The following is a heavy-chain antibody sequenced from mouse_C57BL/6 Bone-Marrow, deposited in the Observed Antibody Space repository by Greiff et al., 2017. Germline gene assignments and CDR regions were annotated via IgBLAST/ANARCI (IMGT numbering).Heavy chain of an antibody. CDR2: IDPENGDT. D-gene: IGHD2-3*01. CDR3: TTFDGYYVAWFAY. CDR1: GFNIKDDY. J-gene: IGHJ2*01. V-gene: IGHV14-4*01. Sequence: EVQLQQSGAELVRPGASVKLSCTASGFNIKDDYMHWVKQRPEQGLEWIGWIDPENGDTEYASKFQGKATITADTSSNTAYLQLSSLTSEDTAVYYCTTFDGYYVAWFAYWGQGTTLTVSS.